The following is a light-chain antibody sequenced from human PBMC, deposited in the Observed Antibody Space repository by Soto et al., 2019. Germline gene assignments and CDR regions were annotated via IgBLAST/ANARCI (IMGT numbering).Light chain of an antibody. CDR1: QRVSARY. CDR3: QQYSDSHPT. Sequence: IVVTQSQGTLSLSPGESATLSFSASQRVSARYLAWYHQKPGQAPRLLIFGASDRATGIPDRFSGSGSGTDFTLTIDRLEPEDFAMYYCQQYSDSHPTFGQGTKV. V-gene: IGKV3-20*01. CDR2: GAS. J-gene: IGKJ1*01.